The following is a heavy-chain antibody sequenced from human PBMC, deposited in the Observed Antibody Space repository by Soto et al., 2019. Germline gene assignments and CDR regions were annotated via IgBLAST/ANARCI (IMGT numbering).Heavy chain of an antibody. V-gene: IGHV4-59*12. CDR1: GGSISSYY. D-gene: IGHD1-26*01. J-gene: IGHJ4*02. CDR2: IYYSGST. CDR3: ARDKSGSYYD. Sequence: SETLSLTCTVSGGSISSYYWSWIRQPPGKGLEWIGYIYYSGSTNYNPSLKSRVTISVDTSKNQFSLKLNSVTPEDTAVYYCARDKSGSYYDWGQGTLVTVSS.